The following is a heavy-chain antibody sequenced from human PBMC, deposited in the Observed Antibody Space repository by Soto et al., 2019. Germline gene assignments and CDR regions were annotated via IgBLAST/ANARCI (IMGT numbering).Heavy chain of an antibody. CDR1: GFTFGTYA. J-gene: IGHJ6*03. D-gene: IGHD3-16*01. V-gene: IGHV3-23*01. Sequence: GGSLRLSCAASGFTFGTYAMKWLRQAPGRGLECVSFISGSGRTTYYADSVKGRFTVSRDNSKNTMYLQVNSLRAEDTALYYCAKFRGPSYSYYYMDVWGKGTTVTVSS. CDR2: ISGSGRTT. CDR3: AKFRGPSYSYYYMDV.